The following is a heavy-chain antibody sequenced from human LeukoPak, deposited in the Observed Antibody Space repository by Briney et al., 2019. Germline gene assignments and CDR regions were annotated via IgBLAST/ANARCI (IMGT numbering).Heavy chain of an antibody. CDR2: INHSGST. D-gene: IGHD3-22*01. CDR3: ARGIVVVIYFDY. CDR1: GGPFSGYY. V-gene: IGHV4-34*01. Sequence: SETLSLTCAVYGGPFSGYYWSWIRQPPGKGLEWIGEINHSGSTNYNPSLKSRVTISVDTTKNQFSLKLSSVTAADTAVYYCARGIVVVIYFDYWGQGTLVTVSS. J-gene: IGHJ4*02.